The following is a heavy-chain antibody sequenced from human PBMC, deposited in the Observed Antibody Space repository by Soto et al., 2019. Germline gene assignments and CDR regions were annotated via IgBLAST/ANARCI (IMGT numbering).Heavy chain of an antibody. CDR2: INPDGRST. D-gene: IGHD3-10*01. J-gene: IGHJ4*02. CDR1: GFTFNSYW. V-gene: IGHV3-74*01. Sequence: EVQLVESGGGLVQPGGSLRLSCAASGFTFNSYWMHWVRQAPGKGLVWVSRINPDGRSTNYADSVKGRFTISRDNAKNTLYLKMNSLSAEDTAVYHCARGGLQGSGNHYNDNWGQGTLVTVSS. CDR3: ARGGLQGSGNHYNDN.